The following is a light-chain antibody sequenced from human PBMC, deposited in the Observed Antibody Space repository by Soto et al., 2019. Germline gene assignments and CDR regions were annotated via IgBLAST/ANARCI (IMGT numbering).Light chain of an antibody. J-gene: IGLJ3*02. Sequence: QSVLTQPASVSGSPGQSITISCTGTSSDVGGYNYVSWYQQHPGKAPKLMIYEVSKRPSGVPDCFSGSKSGNTASLTGSVLQAEDEADYYCDSYAGSNNWVFGGGTKVTVL. CDR2: EVS. V-gene: IGLV2-8*01. CDR3: DSYAGSNNWV. CDR1: SSDVGGYNY.